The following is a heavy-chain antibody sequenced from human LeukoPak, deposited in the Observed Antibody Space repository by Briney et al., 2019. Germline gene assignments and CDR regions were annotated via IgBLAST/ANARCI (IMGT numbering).Heavy chain of an antibody. D-gene: IGHD2-2*01. J-gene: IGHJ5*02. CDR3: ARGLRYCSSTSCYGPRGAGNWFDP. CDR2: IYHNGNT. Sequence: SETLSLTCTVSSGSISTYYWSWIRQPPGKGLEWIGYIYHNGNTNYNPSLKSRVTISVDTSKNQFSLKLSSVTAADTAVYYCARGLRYCSSTSCYGPRGAGNWFDPWGQGTLVTVSS. V-gene: IGHV4-59*08. CDR1: SGSISTYY.